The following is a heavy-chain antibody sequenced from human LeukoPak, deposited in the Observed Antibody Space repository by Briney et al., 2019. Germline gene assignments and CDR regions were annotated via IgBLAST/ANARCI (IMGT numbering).Heavy chain of an antibody. J-gene: IGHJ4*02. CDR2: INHSGST. CDR3: ARGRPHYYDSSGYLVGQYYFDY. CDR1: GGSYSGYY. Sequence: SETLSLTCAVYGGSYSGYYWSWIRQPPGKGLEWIGEINHSGSTNYNPSLKSRVTISVDTSKNQFSLKLSSVTAADTAVYYCARGRPHYYDSSGYLVGQYYFDYWGQGTLVTVSS. V-gene: IGHV4-34*01. D-gene: IGHD3-22*01.